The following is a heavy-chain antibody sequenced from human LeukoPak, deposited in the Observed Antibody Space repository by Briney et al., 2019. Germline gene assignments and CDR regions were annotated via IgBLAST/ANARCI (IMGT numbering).Heavy chain of an antibody. CDR2: ISGSGGST. CDR1: GFTFSSYT. CDR3: AKDLSFSGYYDSSGPSHY. J-gene: IGHJ4*02. D-gene: IGHD3-22*01. V-gene: IGHV3-23*01. Sequence: GGSLRLSCAASGFTFSSYTISWVRQAPGKGLEWVSAISGSGGSTYYADSVKGRFTISRDNTKNTLYLKMKSLRVEDTAVYYCAKDLSFSGYYDSSGPSHYWGQGTLVTVSS.